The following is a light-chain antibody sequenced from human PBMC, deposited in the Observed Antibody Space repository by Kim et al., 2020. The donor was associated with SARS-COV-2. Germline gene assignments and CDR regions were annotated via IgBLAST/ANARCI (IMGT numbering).Light chain of an antibody. CDR3: ATWDGSLNGWV. CDR2: SNN. CDR1: SPNIESNT. V-gene: IGLV1-44*01. Sequence: RVTISCSGRSPNIESNTVNSSQQPPGTAPKFLIYSNNQRPSGVPDRFSGSKSGTSASLAISGLQSEDEADYYCATWDGSLNGWVFGGGTQLTVL. J-gene: IGLJ3*02.